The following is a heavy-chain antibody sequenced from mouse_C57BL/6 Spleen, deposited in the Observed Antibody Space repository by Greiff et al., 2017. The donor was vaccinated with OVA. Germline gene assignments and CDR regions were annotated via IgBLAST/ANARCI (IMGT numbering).Heavy chain of an antibody. V-gene: IGHV1-80*01. CDR2: IYPGDGDT. CDR1: GYAFSSYW. J-gene: IGHJ4*01. Sequence: QVQLQQSGAELVKPGASVKISCKASGYAFSSYWMNWVKQRPGQGLEWIGQIYPGDGDTNYNGKFKGKATLTADKSSSTAYMQLSSLTSEDSAVYFCASVTTGYAMDYWGQGTSVTVSS. CDR3: ASVTTGYAMDY. D-gene: IGHD1-1*01.